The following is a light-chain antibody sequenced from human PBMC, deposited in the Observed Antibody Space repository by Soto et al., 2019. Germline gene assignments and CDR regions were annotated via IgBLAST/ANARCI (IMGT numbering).Light chain of an antibody. V-gene: IGLV2-14*01. J-gene: IGLJ1*01. CDR1: SSDVGGYNY. Sequence: QSVLTQPASVSGSPGQSITISCTGTSSDVGGYNYVSWYQQHPGKAPKLMIYEVSNRPSGVSNCFSGSKSGNTASLTISGLQAEDKADFYCSSYTSSSTPYVFGTGTKVTVL. CDR3: SSYTSSSTPYV. CDR2: EVS.